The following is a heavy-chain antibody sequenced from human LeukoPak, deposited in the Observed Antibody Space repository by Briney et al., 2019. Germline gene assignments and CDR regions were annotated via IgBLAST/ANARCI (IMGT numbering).Heavy chain of an antibody. CDR1: GGTFSSYA. CDR3: ANYSMVTGYFDY. Sequence: SVKVSCKASGGTFSSYAISWVRQAPGQGLEWMGGIIPIFGTANYAQKFQGRVTITADESTSTAYMELSSLRSEDTAVYYCANYSMVTGYFDYWAREPWSPSPQ. V-gene: IGHV1-69*01. J-gene: IGHJ4*02. D-gene: IGHD5-18*01. CDR2: IIPIFGTA.